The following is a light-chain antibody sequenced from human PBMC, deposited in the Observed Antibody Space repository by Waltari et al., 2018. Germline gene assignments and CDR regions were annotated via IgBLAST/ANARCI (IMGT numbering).Light chain of an antibody. CDR2: DAS. Sequence: DIQMTKSPYSLSAYVGDRVTITCRASQDIRNSLAWYQQKPGKAPKLLLSDASRLQSGVPSRFSGSGSGTDYTLTISSLQPEDFATYYCQQYYTMFPYTFGQGTKLEIK. CDR3: QQYYTMFPYT. V-gene: IGKV1-NL1*01. J-gene: IGKJ2*01. CDR1: QDIRNS.